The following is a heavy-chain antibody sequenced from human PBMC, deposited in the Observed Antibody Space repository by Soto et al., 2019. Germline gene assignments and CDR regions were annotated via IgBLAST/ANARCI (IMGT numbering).Heavy chain of an antibody. J-gene: IGHJ6*02. D-gene: IGHD5-18*01. Sequence: ASVKVSCKASGYTFTQYYMHWVRQAPGQGLEWMGIINPSGGSTSYAQKFQGRVTMTRDTSTSTVYMELSSLRSEDTAVYYCARVRHIQLWLRRDYYGMDVWGQGTTVTVSS. CDR3: ARVRHIQLWLRRDYYGMDV. CDR1: GYTFTQYY. V-gene: IGHV1-46*03. CDR2: INPSGGST.